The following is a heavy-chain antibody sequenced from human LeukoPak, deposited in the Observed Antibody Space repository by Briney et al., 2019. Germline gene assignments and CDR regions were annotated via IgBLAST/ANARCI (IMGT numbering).Heavy chain of an antibody. CDR3: ASRYCSSTSCYPLPAYYYYYYMDV. D-gene: IGHD2-2*01. Sequence: ASVKVSCEASGGTFSSYAISWVRQAPGQGLEWMGGIIPISGTANYAQKFQGRVTITADESTSTAYMELSSLRSEDTAVYYCASRYCSSTSCYPLPAYYYYYYMDVWGKGTTVTVSS. CDR2: IIPISGTA. CDR1: GGTFSSYA. J-gene: IGHJ6*03. V-gene: IGHV1-69*13.